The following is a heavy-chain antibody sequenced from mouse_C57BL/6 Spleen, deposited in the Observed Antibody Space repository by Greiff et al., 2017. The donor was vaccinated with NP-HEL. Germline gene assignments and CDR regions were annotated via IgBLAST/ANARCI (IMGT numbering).Heavy chain of an antibody. V-gene: IGHV1-69*01. CDR3: ARGGLGQDAMDY. Sequence: QVQLQQPGAELVMPGASVKLSCKASGYTFTSYWMHWVKQRPGQGLEWIGEIDPSDSYTNYNQKFKGKSTLTVDKSSSTAYMQLSSLTSEDSAVYYCARGGLGQDAMDYWGQGTSVTVSS. CDR2: IDPSDSYT. J-gene: IGHJ4*01. D-gene: IGHD4-1*01. CDR1: GYTFTSYW.